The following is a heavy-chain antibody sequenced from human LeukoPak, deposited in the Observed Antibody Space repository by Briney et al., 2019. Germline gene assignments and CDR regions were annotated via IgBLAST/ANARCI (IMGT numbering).Heavy chain of an antibody. CDR3: ASRDVRGVIDY. CDR2: IYYSGST. Sequence: SETLSLTCTVSGGSISSGGYYWSWIRQPPGKGLEWIGSIYYSGSTYYNPSLKSRVTISVDTSKNQFSLKLSSVTAADTAVYYCASRDVRGVIDYWGQGTLVTVSS. J-gene: IGHJ4*02. CDR1: GGSISSGGYY. V-gene: IGHV4-39*07. D-gene: IGHD3-10*01.